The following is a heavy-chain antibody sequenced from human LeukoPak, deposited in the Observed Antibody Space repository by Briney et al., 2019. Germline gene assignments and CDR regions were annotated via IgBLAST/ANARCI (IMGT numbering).Heavy chain of an antibody. CDR1: GGSISGFY. J-gene: IGHJ6*02. CDR2: IHYSGST. D-gene: IGHD3-16*01. V-gene: IGHV4-59*03. CDR3: AKFGLYYNMDV. Sequence: PSETLSLTCAVSGGSISGFYWTWIRQPPGKGLEFIGQIHYSGSTDYNPSLKSRITMPVDTSKNQFFLSLNSVTAADTAVYYCAKFGLYYNMDVWGQGTTVTVSS.